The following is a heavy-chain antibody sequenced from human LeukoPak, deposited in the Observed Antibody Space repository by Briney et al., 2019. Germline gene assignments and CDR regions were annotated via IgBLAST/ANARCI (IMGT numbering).Heavy chain of an antibody. J-gene: IGHJ4*02. CDR2: VNHRGTT. V-gene: IGHV4-34*01. Sequence: SETLSLTCAASGGSLSGYYWSWIRQPPGKGLFWIGEVNHRGTTTYNPSLGSRVTLSVDASNNHFSLKLTSVTAADTAVYYCARGRMPYYFDYWGQGSLVTVSS. CDR1: GGSLSGYY. D-gene: IGHD1-14*01. CDR3: ARGRMPYYFDY.